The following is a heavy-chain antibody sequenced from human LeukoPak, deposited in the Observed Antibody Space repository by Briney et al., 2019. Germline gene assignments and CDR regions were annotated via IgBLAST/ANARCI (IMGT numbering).Heavy chain of an antibody. CDR1: GGSISSYY. CDR2: IYASGTT. Sequence: SETLSLTCTVSGGSISSYYWSWIRQPAGKGLEWIGRIYASGTTNYNPSLKSRVTMSTDTSNNQFSLKLSSVTAADTAVYYCAKSNGYGLVDIWGQGTMVTVSS. J-gene: IGHJ3*02. V-gene: IGHV4-4*07. CDR3: AKSNGYGLVDI. D-gene: IGHD3-10*01.